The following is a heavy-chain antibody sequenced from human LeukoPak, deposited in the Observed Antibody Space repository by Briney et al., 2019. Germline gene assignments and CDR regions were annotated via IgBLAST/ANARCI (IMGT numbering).Heavy chain of an antibody. Sequence: ASVKVSCKASGYTFTGYYMHWVQRAPGQGLEWMGWINPNSGGTNYAQKFQGWVTMTRDTSISTAYMELSRLRSDDTAVYYCARMDGSGSYYPNSYYYYGMDVWGQGTTVTVSS. V-gene: IGHV1-2*04. CDR2: INPNSGGT. J-gene: IGHJ6*02. CDR1: GYTFTGYY. D-gene: IGHD3-10*01. CDR3: ARMDGSGSYYPNSYYYYGMDV.